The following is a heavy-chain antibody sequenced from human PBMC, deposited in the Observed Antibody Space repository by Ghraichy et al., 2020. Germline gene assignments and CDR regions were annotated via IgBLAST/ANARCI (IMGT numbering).Heavy chain of an antibody. CDR2: ISSSSSTI. Sequence: GGSLRLSCAASGFTFSSYSMNWVRQAPGKGLEWVSYISSSSSTIYYADSVKGRFTISRDNAKNSLYLQMNSLRDEDTAVYYCARDVYEYSSSYLDYWGQGTLVTVSS. D-gene: IGHD6-6*01. CDR3: ARDVYEYSSSYLDY. J-gene: IGHJ4*02. V-gene: IGHV3-48*02. CDR1: GFTFSSYS.